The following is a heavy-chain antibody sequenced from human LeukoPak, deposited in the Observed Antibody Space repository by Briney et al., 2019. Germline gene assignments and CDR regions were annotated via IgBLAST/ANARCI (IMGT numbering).Heavy chain of an antibody. D-gene: IGHD5-18*01. Sequence: SETLSLTCTVSGSSIRTYTHWGWIRQPPGKGLEWIGSIHHTGKTYYNPSLESRVTISVDTSKNQFSLKLSSVSAADTAFYFFLNSGSNYEAVSWGQGTLVTVSS. CDR3: LNSGSNYEAVS. J-gene: IGHJ5*02. CDR2: IHHTGKT. CDR1: GSSIRTYTH. V-gene: IGHV4-38-2*02.